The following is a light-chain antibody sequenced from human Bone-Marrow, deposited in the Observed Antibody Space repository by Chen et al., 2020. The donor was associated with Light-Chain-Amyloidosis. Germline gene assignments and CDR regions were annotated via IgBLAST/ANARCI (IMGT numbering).Light chain of an antibody. CDR2: DAS. J-gene: IGKJ1*01. V-gene: IGKV1-5*01. CDR1: ETITNW. CDR3: KQYNSYLAT. Sequence: IQMTQSPSALSASVGDKITITCRASETITNWVAWYQQKPGKAPKLLIYDASTLHSGVPSRFSASGSGTEFTLTITSLQPDDFATYYCKQYNSYLATFGQGTKV.